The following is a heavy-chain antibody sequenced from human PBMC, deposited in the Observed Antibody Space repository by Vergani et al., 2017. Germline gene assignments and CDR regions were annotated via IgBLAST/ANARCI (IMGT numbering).Heavy chain of an antibody. CDR2: IKQDGSEK. CDR3: ARGVLPSEYSSGWELFDY. D-gene: IGHD6-19*01. CDR1: GFTFSSYW. Sequence: EVQLVESGGGLVQPGGSLRLSCAASGFTFSSYWMSWVRQAPGKGLEWVANIKQDGSEKYYVDSVKGRFTISRDNAKNSLYLQMNSLRAEDTAVYYCARGVLPSEYSSGWELFDYWGQGTLVTVSS. V-gene: IGHV3-7*01. J-gene: IGHJ4*02.